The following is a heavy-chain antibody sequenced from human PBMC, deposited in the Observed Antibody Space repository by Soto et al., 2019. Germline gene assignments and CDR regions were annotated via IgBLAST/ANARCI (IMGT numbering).Heavy chain of an antibody. Sequence: SETLSLTCTVSDCSLRTYYWSWIRPPPGKGLEWIGFISYGGSTYYSASLKSRFTISVDTSKNQFSLKLSSVTAADTAVYYCAREPISGEISYWGQGTLVTVSS. V-gene: IGHV4-30-4*01. CDR1: DCSLRTYY. CDR2: ISYGGST. CDR3: AREPISGEISY. J-gene: IGHJ4*02. D-gene: IGHD2-15*01.